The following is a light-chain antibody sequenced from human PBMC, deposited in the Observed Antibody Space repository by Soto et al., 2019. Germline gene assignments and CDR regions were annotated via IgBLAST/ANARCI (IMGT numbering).Light chain of an antibody. CDR3: QSYDSSLSGFYG. CDR1: SSNIGAGYD. J-gene: IGLJ1*01. V-gene: IGLV1-40*01. Sequence: QSVLTQPPSVSGAPGQRVTISCTGSSSNIGAGYDVHWYQQLPGTAPKLLIYGNSNRPSGVPDRFSGSKSGTSASLAITGLQAEDEADYYCQSYDSSLSGFYGCGTGTKLTVL. CDR2: GNS.